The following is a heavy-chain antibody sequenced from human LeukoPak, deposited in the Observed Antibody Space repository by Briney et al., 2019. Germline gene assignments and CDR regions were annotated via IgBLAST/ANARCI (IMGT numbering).Heavy chain of an antibody. CDR1: GFTFSSYA. D-gene: IGHD3-10*01. Sequence: GGSLRLSCSASGFTFSSYAMHWVRQAPGKGLGYVSAISSNGGSTYYADSVKGRFTISRENSKNTLYLQMSSLRAEDTAVYYCVKSMVRGESVDYWGQGTLVTVSS. V-gene: IGHV3-64D*06. CDR3: VKSMVRGESVDY. CDR2: ISSNGGST. J-gene: IGHJ4*02.